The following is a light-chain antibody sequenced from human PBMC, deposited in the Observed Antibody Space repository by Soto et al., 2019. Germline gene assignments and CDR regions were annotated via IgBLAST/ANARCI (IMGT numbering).Light chain of an antibody. CDR2: DVS. CDR3: SSYTSSSTPVV. V-gene: IGLV2-14*01. CDR1: SSDVGGYNY. J-gene: IGLJ2*01. Sequence: QSVLTQPASVSGSPGQSITISCTGTSSDVGGYNYVSWYQQHPGKAPKLMIYDVSNRPSGVSNRFSGSKSGNTASLTISGLQAEDEAVYYCSSYTSSSTPVVFGGGTKLTVL.